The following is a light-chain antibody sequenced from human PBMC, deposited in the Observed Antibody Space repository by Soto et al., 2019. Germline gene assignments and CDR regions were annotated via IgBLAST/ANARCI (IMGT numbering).Light chain of an antibody. V-gene: IGLV2-8*01. Sequence: QSALAQPPSASGSPGQSVTISCTGTSSDVGAYNYVSWYQQHPGKAPKLIIYDVSQRPSGVPDRFSDSKSGNTASLTVSGLQAEDEAVYYCNSFAGSAHVVFGGGTKLTVL. J-gene: IGLJ2*01. CDR2: DVS. CDR1: SSDVGAYNY. CDR3: NSFAGSAHVV.